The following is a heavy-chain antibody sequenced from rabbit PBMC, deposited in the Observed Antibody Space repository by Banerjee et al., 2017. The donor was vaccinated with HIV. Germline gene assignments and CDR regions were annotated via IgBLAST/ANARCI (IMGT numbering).Heavy chain of an antibody. CDR2: IVPIFGVT. V-gene: IGHV1S47*01. Sequence: QEQLVESGGGLVQPGGSLKLSCKASGFDFSDYGVSWVRQAPGKGLEWIGYIVPIFGVTYYANWVNGRFTISSHNAQVTLYLQLNSLTAADTATYFCVREVAAKFGLWGPGTLVTVS. CDR1: GFDFSDYG. J-gene: IGHJ4*01. CDR3: VREVAAKFGL. D-gene: IGHD4-1*01.